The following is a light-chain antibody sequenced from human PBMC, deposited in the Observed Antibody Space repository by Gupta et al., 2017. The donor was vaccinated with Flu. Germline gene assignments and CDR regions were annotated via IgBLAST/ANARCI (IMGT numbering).Light chain of an antibody. J-gene: IGLJ3*02. CDR3: ATWHDSLSVPQWV. CDR1: SSNIGSHY. Sequence: TISWSGSSSNIGSHYVYWYQHLPGAAPKLLIYRNDQRPSGVPARFSGSKSGTSASLAIIGLRSEDEADYYCATWHDSLSVPQWVFGGGTKLAVL. V-gene: IGLV1-47*01. CDR2: RND.